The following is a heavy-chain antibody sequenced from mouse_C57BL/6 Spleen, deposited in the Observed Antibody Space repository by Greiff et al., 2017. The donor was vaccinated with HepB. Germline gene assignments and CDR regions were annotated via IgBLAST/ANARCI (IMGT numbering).Heavy chain of an antibody. V-gene: IGHV5-6*01. Sequence: EVMLVESGGDLVKPGGSLKLSCAASGFTFSSYGMSWVRQTPDKRLEWVATISSGGSYTYYPDSVKGRFTISRDNAKNTLYLQMSSLKSEDTAMYYCARLRGDYYGSSYWYFDVWGTGTTVTVSS. CDR2: ISSGGSYT. J-gene: IGHJ1*03. D-gene: IGHD1-1*01. CDR3: ARLRGDYYGSSYWYFDV. CDR1: GFTFSSYG.